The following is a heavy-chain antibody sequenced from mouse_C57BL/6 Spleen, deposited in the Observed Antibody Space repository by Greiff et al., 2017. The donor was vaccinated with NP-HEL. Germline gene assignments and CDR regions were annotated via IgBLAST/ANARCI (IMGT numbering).Heavy chain of an antibody. D-gene: IGHD2-5*01. CDR2: IDPENGDT. CDR3: TTDYRNYGYYAMDY. V-gene: IGHV14-4*01. Sequence: EVQLQESGAELVRPGASVKLSCTASGFNIKDDYMHWVKQRPEQGLEWIGWIDPENGDTEYASKFQGKATITADTSANTAYLQLSSLTSEDTAVYYCTTDYRNYGYYAMDYWGQGTSVTVSS. CDR1: GFNIKDDY. J-gene: IGHJ4*01.